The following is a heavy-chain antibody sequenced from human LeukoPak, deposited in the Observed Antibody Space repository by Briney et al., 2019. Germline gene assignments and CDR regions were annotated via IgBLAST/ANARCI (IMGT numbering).Heavy chain of an antibody. V-gene: IGHV3-48*03. CDR2: ISSSGSTI. CDR1: GFTFSSYE. CDR3: AREGWRYSYGSYYYYGMDV. Sequence: AGGSLRLSCAASGFTFSSYEMNWVRQAPGKGLEWVSYISSSGSTIYYADSVKGRFTISRDNAKNSLYLQMNSLRAEDTAVYYCAREGWRYSYGSYYYYGMDVWGQGTTVTVSS. J-gene: IGHJ6*02. D-gene: IGHD5-18*01.